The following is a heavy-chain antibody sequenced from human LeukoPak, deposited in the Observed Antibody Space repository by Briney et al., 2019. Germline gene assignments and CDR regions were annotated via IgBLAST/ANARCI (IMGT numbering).Heavy chain of an antibody. Sequence: SETLSLTCTVSGGSISSSSYYWGWIRQPPGKGLEWIESIYYSGSTYYNPSLKSRVTISVDTSKNQFSLKLSSVTAADTAVYYCARDRGDYDFWSGYYGENYFDYWGQGTLVTVSS. CDR3: ARDRGDYDFWSGYYGENYFDY. CDR2: IYYSGST. J-gene: IGHJ4*02. D-gene: IGHD3-3*01. CDR1: GGSISSSSYY. V-gene: IGHV4-39*07.